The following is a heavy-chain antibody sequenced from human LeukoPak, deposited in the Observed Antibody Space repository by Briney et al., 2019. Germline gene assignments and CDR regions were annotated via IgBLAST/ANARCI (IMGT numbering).Heavy chain of an antibody. Sequence: PSQTLSLTCAVSGGSISSGGYSWSWIRQPPGKGLEWIGYIYHSGRTYYNPSLKSRVTISIDRSKNQFSLRLSSVTAADTAVYYCARGRQQLQWNFDLWGRGTLVTVSS. V-gene: IGHV4-30-2*01. CDR3: ARGRQQLQWNFDL. J-gene: IGHJ2*01. CDR1: GGSISSGGYS. D-gene: IGHD6-13*01. CDR2: IYHSGRT.